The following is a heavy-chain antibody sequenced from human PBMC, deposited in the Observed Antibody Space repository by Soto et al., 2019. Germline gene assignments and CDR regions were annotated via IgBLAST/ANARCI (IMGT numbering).Heavy chain of an antibody. J-gene: IGHJ6*02. Sequence: SLKISCAASGFTFDDYAMHWVRQAPGKGLEWVSGISWNSGSIGYADSVKGRFTISRDNAKNSLYLQMNSLRAEDTALYYCAKDSSYYYYGMDVWGQGTTVTVSS. CDR3: AKDSSYYYYGMDV. CDR1: GFTFDDYA. V-gene: IGHV3-9*01. CDR2: ISWNSGSI.